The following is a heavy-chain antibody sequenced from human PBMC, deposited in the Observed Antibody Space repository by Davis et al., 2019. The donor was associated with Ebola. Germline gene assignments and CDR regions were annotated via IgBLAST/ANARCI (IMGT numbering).Heavy chain of an antibody. J-gene: IGHJ5*02. V-gene: IGHV4-59*12. D-gene: IGHD3-22*01. CDR3: ARAGAKVVVDALWFDP. Sequence: SETLSLTCAVSGASISSYYWSWIRQSPRKGLEWIGSMSYSGSNFYSPSLESRVTISVDTSKNQFSLRLSSVTAADTAVYYCARAGAKVVVDALWFDPWGQGSLVTVSS. CDR1: GASISSYY. CDR2: MSYSGSN.